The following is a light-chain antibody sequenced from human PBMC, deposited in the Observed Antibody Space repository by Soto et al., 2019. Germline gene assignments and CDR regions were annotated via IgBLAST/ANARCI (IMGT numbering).Light chain of an antibody. CDR3: QQYGSSSFT. CDR2: GAS. J-gene: IGKJ4*01. Sequence: EIVMTQSPATLSVSPVERATLSCRAGQSVRSNLAWYQHKPGQAPRLLIYGASSRATGIPDRFSGSGSGTDFTLTISRLEPEDFAVYYCQQYGSSSFTFGGGTKVDTK. CDR1: QSVRSN. V-gene: IGKV3-20*01.